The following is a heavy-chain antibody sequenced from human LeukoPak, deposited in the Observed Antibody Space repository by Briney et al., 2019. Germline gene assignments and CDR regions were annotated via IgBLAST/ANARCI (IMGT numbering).Heavy chain of an antibody. D-gene: IGHD6-19*01. CDR3: ARGGSSGWYFDY. CDR2: ISSSSSYI. J-gene: IGHJ4*02. Sequence: PGGSLRLSCAASGFTFSSYSMNWVRQAPGKGLEWASSISSSSSYIYYADSVKGRFTISRDNAKNSLYLQMNSLRAEDTAVYYCARGGSSGWYFDYWGQGTLVTVPS. V-gene: IGHV3-21*01. CDR1: GFTFSSYS.